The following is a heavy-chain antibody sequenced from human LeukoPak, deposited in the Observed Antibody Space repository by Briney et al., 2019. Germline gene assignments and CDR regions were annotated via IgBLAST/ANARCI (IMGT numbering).Heavy chain of an antibody. CDR1: GFTVSSNY. J-gene: IGHJ4*02. V-gene: IGHV3-66*01. D-gene: IGHD6-19*01. CDR3: ARERNLEIAVAGTIFNY. Sequence: GGSLRLSCAASGFTVSSNYMSWARQAPGKGLEWVSVIYSGGSTYYADSVKGRFTISRDNSKNTLYLQMKSLRAEDTAVYYCARERNLEIAVAGTIFNYWGQGALVTVSS. CDR2: IYSGGST.